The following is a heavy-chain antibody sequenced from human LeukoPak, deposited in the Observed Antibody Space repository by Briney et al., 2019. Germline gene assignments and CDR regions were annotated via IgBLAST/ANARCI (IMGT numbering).Heavy chain of an antibody. CDR1: GGTFSSYA. CDR2: IIPNSGGT. J-gene: IGHJ4*02. Sequence: ASVKVSCKASGGTFSSYAISWVRQAPGQGLEWMGGIIPNSGGTNYAQKFQGRVTMTRDTSISTAYMELSRLRSDDTAVYYCARSRSPRYSSGWYNDYWGQGTLVTVSS. CDR3: ARSRSPRYSSGWYNDY. V-gene: IGHV1-2*02. D-gene: IGHD6-19*01.